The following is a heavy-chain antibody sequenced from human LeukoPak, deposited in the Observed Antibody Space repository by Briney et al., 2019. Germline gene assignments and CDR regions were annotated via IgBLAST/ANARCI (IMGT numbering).Heavy chain of an antibody. J-gene: IGHJ5*02. CDR3: ASYYSNYYWFDP. D-gene: IGHD4-11*01. Sequence: PSETLSLTCTVSGGSISSGDYYWSWIRQPPGKGLEWIGYIYYSGSTYYNPSLKSRVTISVGTSKNQFSLKPSSVTAADTAVYYCASYYSNYYWFDPWGQGTLVTVSS. CDR2: IYYSGST. CDR1: GGSISSGDYY. V-gene: IGHV4-30-4*01.